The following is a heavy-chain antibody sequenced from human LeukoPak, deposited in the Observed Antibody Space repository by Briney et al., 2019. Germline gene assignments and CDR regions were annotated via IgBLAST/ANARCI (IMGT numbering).Heavy chain of an antibody. Sequence: SETLSLTCAVYGGSFSGYYWSWIRQPPGKGLEWIGEMNHSGSTNYNPSLKSRVTISVDTSKNQFSLKLSSVTAADTAVYYCARGVSGSYYYYYYMDVWGKGTTVTVSS. D-gene: IGHD1-26*01. V-gene: IGHV4-34*01. J-gene: IGHJ6*03. CDR1: GGSFSGYY. CDR3: ARGVSGSYYYYYYMDV. CDR2: MNHSGST.